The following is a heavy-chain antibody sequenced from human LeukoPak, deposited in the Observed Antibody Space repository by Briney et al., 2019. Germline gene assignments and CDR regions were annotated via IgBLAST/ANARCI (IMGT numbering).Heavy chain of an antibody. J-gene: IGHJ5*02. CDR2: INPNSGGT. CDR1: GYTFTGYY. D-gene: IGHD3-3*01. Sequence: ASVKVSCTASGYTFTGYYMHWVRQAPGQGLEWMGWINPNSGGTNYAQKFQGRVTMTRDTSISTAYMELSRLRSDDTAVYYCARDSVRFLEWLLRNNWFDPWGQGTLVTVSS. CDR3: ARDSVRFLEWLLRNNWFDP. V-gene: IGHV1-2*02.